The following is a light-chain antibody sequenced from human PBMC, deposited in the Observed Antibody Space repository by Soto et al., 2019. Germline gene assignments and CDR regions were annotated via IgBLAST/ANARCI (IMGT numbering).Light chain of an antibody. Sequence: EIVLTQSPATVSVSPGESATLSCRASQSVRNYLAWYQQKPGQAPRLLIFAASNRATGIPSRFSGSASGTYFTLPISSLEPEDFAVYYCQQRSNSPPWTFGPGTRVDL. V-gene: IGKV3-11*01. CDR2: AAS. CDR3: QQRSNSPPWT. J-gene: IGKJ3*01. CDR1: QSVRNY.